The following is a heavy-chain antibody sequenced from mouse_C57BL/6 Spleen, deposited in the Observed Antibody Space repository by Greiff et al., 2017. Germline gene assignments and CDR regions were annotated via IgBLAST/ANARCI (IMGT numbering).Heavy chain of an antibody. CDR2: FYPGSGSI. CDR1: GYTFTEYT. D-gene: IGHD3-2*02. CDR3: ARHEXGRAQATLNGFDY. J-gene: IGHJ2*01. Sequence: LVKPGASVKLSCKASGYTFTEYTIHWVKQRSGQGLEWIGWFYPGSGSIKYNEKFKDKATLTADKSSSTVYMELSRLTSEDSAVYFCARHEXGRAQATLNGFDYWGQGTTLTVSS. V-gene: IGHV1-62-2*01.